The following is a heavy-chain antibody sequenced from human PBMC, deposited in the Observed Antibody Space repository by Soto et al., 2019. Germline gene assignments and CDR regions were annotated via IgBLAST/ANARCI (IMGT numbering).Heavy chain of an antibody. CDR3: ASLPGPGNFDY. CDR1: GGSIRSSNYY. J-gene: IGHJ4*02. D-gene: IGHD2-2*01. V-gene: IGHV4-39*01. Sequence: QLQLQESGPGLVKPSETLSLTCTVSGGSIRSSNYYWAWVRQPPGKGLEWIANIYYSGDTYFHPSLRNRLTVSVDTSTHPFSLKLISLTAAYTAMYYCASLPGPGNFDYWGQGTLVTVSS. CDR2: IYYSGDT.